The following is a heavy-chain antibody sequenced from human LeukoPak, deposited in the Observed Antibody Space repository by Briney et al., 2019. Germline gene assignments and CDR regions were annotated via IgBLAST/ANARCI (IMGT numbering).Heavy chain of an antibody. V-gene: IGHV1-18*01. J-gene: IGHJ4*02. CDR1: GYTFTSYD. CDR2: ISAYNGNT. CDR3: ARVFGRGSSGWGGNFDY. D-gene: IGHD6-19*01. Sequence: WASVKVSCKASGYTFTSYDINWVRQAPGQGLEWMGWISAYNGNTNYAQKLQGRVTMTTDTSTSTAYMELRSLRSDDTAVYYCARVFGRGSSGWGGNFDYWGQGTLVTVSS.